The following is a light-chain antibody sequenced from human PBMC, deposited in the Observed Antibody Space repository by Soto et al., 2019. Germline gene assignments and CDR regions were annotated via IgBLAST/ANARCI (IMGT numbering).Light chain of an antibody. V-gene: IGLV2-14*01. Sequence: QSVLTQPASVSGSPGQSITISCTGTSGDIGSYNRVSWYQQHPGKAPKLIIHEVTDRPSGVSNRFSGSKSGNTASLTISGLQAEDEAEYYCSSYTNINTRACVFGTGTKVTVL. J-gene: IGLJ1*01. CDR3: SSYTNINTRACV. CDR1: SGDIGSYNR. CDR2: EVT.